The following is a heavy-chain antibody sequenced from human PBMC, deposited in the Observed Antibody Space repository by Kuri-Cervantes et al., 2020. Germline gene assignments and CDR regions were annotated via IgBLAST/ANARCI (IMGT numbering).Heavy chain of an antibody. D-gene: IGHD3-10*01. CDR3: ARDRSYGSLDY. CDR1: GFTVSSNY. V-gene: IGHV3-33*08. Sequence: GESLKISCAASGFTVSSNYMSWVRQAPGKGLEWVAVIWFDGSQRYYTDSVKGRVTISRDQSMNTLYLEMNSLRAEDTAVYYCARDRSYGSLDYWGQGTLVTVSS. J-gene: IGHJ4*02. CDR2: IWFDGSQR.